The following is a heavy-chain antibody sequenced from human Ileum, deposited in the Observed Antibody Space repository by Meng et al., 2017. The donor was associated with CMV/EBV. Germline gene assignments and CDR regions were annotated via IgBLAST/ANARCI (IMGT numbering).Heavy chain of an antibody. D-gene: IGHD1-14*01. J-gene: IGHJ4*02. CDR2: ISWNSGSI. CDR3: VKAQTTTQSNYFGD. CDR1: GFTFDDYA. V-gene: IGHV3-9*01. Sequence: GGSLRLSCAASGFTFDDYAMHWVRQAPGKGLEWVSGISWNSGSIGYAAAVKGRFTISRDNAKNSLSLQMNSLRPEDTALYYCVKAQTTTQSNYFGDWGQGTLVTVSS.